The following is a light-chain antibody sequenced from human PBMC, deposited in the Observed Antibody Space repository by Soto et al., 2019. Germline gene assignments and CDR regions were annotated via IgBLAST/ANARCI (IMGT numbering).Light chain of an antibody. CDR3: QQSYSPPWT. Sequence: IQMTQSPSSLSASVGDSVPITCRASQSLSTYLKWYQQKPGRAPRVLIYDASSLQSGVPSRFSGSGSGTDFTLTITSRQPEDVATYYCQQSYSPPWTFGQGTKVEI. J-gene: IGKJ1*01. CDR1: QSLSTY. V-gene: IGKV1-39*01. CDR2: DAS.